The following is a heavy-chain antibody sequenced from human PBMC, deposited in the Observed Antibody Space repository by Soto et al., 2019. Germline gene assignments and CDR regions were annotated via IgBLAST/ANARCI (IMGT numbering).Heavy chain of an antibody. D-gene: IGHD3-3*01. CDR2: IYYSGST. V-gene: IGHV4-39*01. Sequence: SETLSLTCTVSGGSISSSSYYWGWIRQPPGKGLEWIGSIYYSGSTYYNPSLKSRVTISVDTSKNQFSLKLSSVTAADTAVYYCARYYDFWPNGLFDPWGQGTLVTVSS. CDR3: ARYYDFWPNGLFDP. CDR1: GGSISSSSYY. J-gene: IGHJ5*02.